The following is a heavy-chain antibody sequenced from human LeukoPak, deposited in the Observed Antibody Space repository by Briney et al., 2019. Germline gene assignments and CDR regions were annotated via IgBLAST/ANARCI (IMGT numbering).Heavy chain of an antibody. CDR3: ARESIAVAGTRAGVDP. CDR1: GGSLNRFY. Sequence: SETLSLTCQVSGGSLNRFYWSWIRQPAGTGLEWIGRIYTSGSTNYNPSLKSRVTMSVDTSKNQCSLRLSSVTAADIAVYNCARESIAVAGTRAGVDPWGQGTLVTVSS. D-gene: IGHD6-19*01. CDR2: IYTSGST. V-gene: IGHV4-4*07. J-gene: IGHJ5*02.